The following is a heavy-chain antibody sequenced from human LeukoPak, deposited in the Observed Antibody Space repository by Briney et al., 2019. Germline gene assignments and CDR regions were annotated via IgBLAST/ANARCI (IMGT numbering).Heavy chain of an antibody. J-gene: IGHJ4*02. CDR1: GFTFDDYT. V-gene: IGHV3-43*01. CDR3: AKDFSWRLVEYYFDY. CDR2: ISWDGGST. D-gene: IGHD5-24*01. Sequence: GGSLRLSCAASGFTFDDYTMHWVRQAPGKGLEWVSLISWDGGSTYYADSVKGRFTISRDNSKNSLYLQMNSLRTEDTALYYCAKDFSWRLVEYYFDYWGQGTLVTVSS.